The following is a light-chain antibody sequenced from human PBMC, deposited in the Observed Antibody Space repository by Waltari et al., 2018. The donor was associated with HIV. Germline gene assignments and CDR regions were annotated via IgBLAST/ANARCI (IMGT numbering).Light chain of an antibody. V-gene: IGLV2-14*01. CDR2: DVT. CDR3: HAYTRGTTLNCV. Sequence: QPALTQPASVSGSPGQSITISCTATNIHVGDYKYVSCYQQRPGEAPDLIISDVTNRRSGISNHSSGGKSHNPAFLHISGLRPEDEADYCCHAYTRGTTLNCVFGTGPKVTVL. J-gene: IGLJ1*01. CDR1: NIHVGDYKY.